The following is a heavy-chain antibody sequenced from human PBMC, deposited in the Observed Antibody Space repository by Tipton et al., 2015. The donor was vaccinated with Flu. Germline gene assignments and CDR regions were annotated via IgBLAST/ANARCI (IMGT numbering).Heavy chain of an antibody. CDR3: AREVGAEFDY. CDR1: GGSISSSSYY. D-gene: IGHD1-26*01. V-gene: IGHV4-39*07. J-gene: IGHJ4*02. Sequence: TLSLTCTVSGGSISSSSYYWGWIRQPPGKGLEWIGSIYYSGGTYYNPSLKSRVTISVDTSKNQFSLKPSSATAADTAVYYCAREVGAEFDYWGQGTLVTVSS. CDR2: IYYSGGT.